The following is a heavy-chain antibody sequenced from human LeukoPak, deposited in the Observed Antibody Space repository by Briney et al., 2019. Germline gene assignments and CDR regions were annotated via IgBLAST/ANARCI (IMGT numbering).Heavy chain of an antibody. V-gene: IGHV3-9*01. CDR1: GFTFDDYA. CDR2: ISWNSGSI. J-gene: IGHJ3*02. Sequence: GGSLRLSCAASGFTFDDYAMHWVRQAPGKGLEWVSGISWNSGSIGYADSVKGRFTISRDNAKNSLYLQMNSLRAEDTALYYCAKEYYGSGSSIWGNDAFDIWGQGTMVTVSS. D-gene: IGHD3-10*01. CDR3: AKEYYGSGSSIWGNDAFDI.